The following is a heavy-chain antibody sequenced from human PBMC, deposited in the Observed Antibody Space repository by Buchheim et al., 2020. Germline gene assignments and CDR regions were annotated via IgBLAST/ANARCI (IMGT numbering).Heavy chain of an antibody. CDR2: MNSDGSST. V-gene: IGHV3-74*01. CDR3: ARDDGHYDSSGYYYPGALDY. CDR1: GFTFSSYA. J-gene: IGHJ4*02. Sequence: EVQLLESGGGLVQPGGSLRLSCAASGFTFSSYAMSWVRQAPGKGLVWVSRMNSDGSSTSYADSVKGRFPISRDNAKNTLYLQMNSLRAEDTAVYYCARDDGHYDSSGYYYPGALDYWGQGTL. D-gene: IGHD3-22*01.